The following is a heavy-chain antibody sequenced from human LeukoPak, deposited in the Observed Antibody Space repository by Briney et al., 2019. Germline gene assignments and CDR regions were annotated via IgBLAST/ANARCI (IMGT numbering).Heavy chain of an antibody. J-gene: IGHJ6*02. Sequence: ASVKVSCKASGYTFTSYDINWVRQATGQGLEWMGWMNPNSGNTGYAQKFQGRVTITRNTSISTAYMEPSSLRSEDTAVYYCARVGDGYNHYYYGMDVWGQGTTVTVSS. V-gene: IGHV1-8*03. CDR2: MNPNSGNT. CDR3: ARVGDGYNHYYYGMDV. CDR1: GYTFTSYD. D-gene: IGHD5-24*01.